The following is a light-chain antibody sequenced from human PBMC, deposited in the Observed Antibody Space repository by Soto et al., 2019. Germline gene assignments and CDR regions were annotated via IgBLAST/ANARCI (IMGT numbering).Light chain of an antibody. CDR3: QQVNVYPST. J-gene: IGKJ4*01. Sequence: DIQLTQSASTLSASVGDRVTITCRASQSVDRWLAWYQQKPGKAPNLLIYDASTLHSGVPSRFSGGGSGTDFTLTISSLQPEDFATYYCQQVNVYPSTFGGGTKVDI. V-gene: IGKV1-5*01. CDR2: DAS. CDR1: QSVDRW.